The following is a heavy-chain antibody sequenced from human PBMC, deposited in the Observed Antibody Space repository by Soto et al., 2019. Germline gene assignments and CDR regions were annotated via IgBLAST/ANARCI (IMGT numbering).Heavy chain of an antibody. CDR2: ISYDGIIK. J-gene: IGHJ4*02. CDR1: GFTFSSSP. CDR3: VRDKIRGPPDYCDD. Sequence: QVQLVESGGGVVQPGRSLRLSCEASGFTFSSSPMHWVRQAPGKGLEWVAVISYDGIIKVYADSVQGRFTISRGISKNTLYLQMNSLRTEDTAVYYCVRDKIRGPPDYCDDWGQGTLVTVSS. V-gene: IGHV3-30-3*01.